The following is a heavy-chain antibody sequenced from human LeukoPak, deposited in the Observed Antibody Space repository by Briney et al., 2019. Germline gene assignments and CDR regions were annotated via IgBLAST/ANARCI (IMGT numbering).Heavy chain of an antibody. CDR1: GYTFTSYG. CDR2: ISAYNGNT. D-gene: IGHD2-2*01. J-gene: IGHJ5*02. V-gene: IGHV1-18*01. CDR3: ARQGYCSSTSCRNWFDP. Sequence: ASVKVSCKAPGYTFTSYGISWVRQAPGQGLEWMGWISAYNGNTNYAQKLQGRVTMTTDTSTSTAYMELRSLRSDDTAVYYCARQGYCSSTSCRNWFDPWGQGTLVTVSS.